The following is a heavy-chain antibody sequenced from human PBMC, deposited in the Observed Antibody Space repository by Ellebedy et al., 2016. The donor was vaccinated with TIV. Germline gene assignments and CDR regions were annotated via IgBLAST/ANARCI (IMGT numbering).Heavy chain of an antibody. J-gene: IGHJ2*01. CDR1: GYTFSSYG. CDR3: ARDSRSAAAGTVGYFDL. D-gene: IGHD6-13*01. CDR2: ISAYNGNT. Sequence: AASVKVSCKASGYTFSSYGIAWVRQAPGQTPEWMGWISAYNGNTNYAQQFLGRVTMTTDTSTSTAYMELRNLRSDDTAVVYCARDSRSAAAGTVGYFDLWGRGTLVTVSS. V-gene: IGHV1-18*01.